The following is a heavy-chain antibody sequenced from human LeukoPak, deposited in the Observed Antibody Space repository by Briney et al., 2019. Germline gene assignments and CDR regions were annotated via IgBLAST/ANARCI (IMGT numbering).Heavy chain of an antibody. CDR2: ISAYNGNT. Sequence: ASVKVSCKASGYTFTSYGISWVRQAPGQGLEWMGWISAYNGNTNYAQKLQGRVTMTTDTSTSTAYMELSRLRSDDTAVYYCARVTYDSSGYYYVFDAFDIWGQGTMVTVSS. CDR3: ARVTYDSSGYYYVFDAFDI. V-gene: IGHV1-18*01. D-gene: IGHD3-22*01. CDR1: GYTFTSYG. J-gene: IGHJ3*02.